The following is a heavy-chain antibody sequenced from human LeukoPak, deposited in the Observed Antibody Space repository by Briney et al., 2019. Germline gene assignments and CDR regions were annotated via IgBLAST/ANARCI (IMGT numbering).Heavy chain of an antibody. D-gene: IGHD3-22*01. CDR3: AKEAPVEGYCLYYYYSSGMDV. CDR2: ISYYGSNK. V-gene: IGHV3-30*18. CDR1: GFTFSSYV. J-gene: IGHJ6*02. Sequence: GRSLRLSCAASGFTFSSYVMHWVRQAPGKGLEWVAVISYYGSNKYYADSVNDRFTISRDNSKNTLYLQMNSLRAEDTAVYYCAKEAPVEGYCLYYYYSSGMDVWGQGTTVTVSS.